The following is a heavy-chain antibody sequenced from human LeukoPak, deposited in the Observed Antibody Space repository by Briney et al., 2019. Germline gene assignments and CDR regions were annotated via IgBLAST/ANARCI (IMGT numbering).Heavy chain of an antibody. Sequence: ASVKVSCKVSGYTLAELSMHWVRQAPGKGLEGMGGFDPEDGETIYAQKFQGRVTMTEDTSTDTAYMELSSLRSEDTAVYYCATGSMDPRGKHYGMDVWGQGTTVTVSS. CDR2: FDPEDGET. D-gene: IGHD6-6*01. J-gene: IGHJ6*02. CDR3: ATGSMDPRGKHYGMDV. CDR1: GYTLAELS. V-gene: IGHV1-24*01.